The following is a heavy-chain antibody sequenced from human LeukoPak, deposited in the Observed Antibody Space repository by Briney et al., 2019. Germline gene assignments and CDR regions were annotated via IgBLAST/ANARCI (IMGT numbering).Heavy chain of an antibody. J-gene: IGHJ4*02. CDR1: GGSTGSDY. Sequence: SETLSLTCSVSGGSTGSDYWSWIRQPPGKGLEWIAYVYYSGVTSYNPSLKSRVTISVDTSKNQFSLKLSSVTAADTAVYYCARKGRGIATHYFDYWGQGTLVTVSS. CDR2: VYYSGVT. D-gene: IGHD6-13*01. V-gene: IGHV4-59*08. CDR3: ARKGRGIATHYFDY.